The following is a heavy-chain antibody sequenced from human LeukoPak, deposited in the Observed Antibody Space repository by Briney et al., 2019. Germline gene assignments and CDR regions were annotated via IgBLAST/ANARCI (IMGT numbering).Heavy chain of an antibody. CDR2: ISISSSYI. J-gene: IGHJ4*02. CDR1: EFTFSSYS. V-gene: IGHV3-21*01. D-gene: IGHD2-2*01. CDR3: ARGWVYCSSTSCHVYDY. Sequence: GGSLRLSCAASEFTFSSYSMNWVRQAPGKGLEGVSSISISSSYIYYADSVKGRFTISRDNAKNSLYLQMNSLRAEDTAVYYCARGWVYCSSTSCHVYDYWGQGTLVTVSS.